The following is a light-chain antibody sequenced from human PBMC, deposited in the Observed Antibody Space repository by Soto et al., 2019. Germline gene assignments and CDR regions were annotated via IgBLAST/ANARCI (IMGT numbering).Light chain of an antibody. V-gene: IGKV3-20*01. Sequence: EIVLTQSRGTLSLSPGERATLSCRTSQSVSSSYLAWYQQKPGQAPRLLIYGASSRATGIPDRFSGSGSGTDFTLTISRLEPEDFAVYYCQQYGSPWTFGQGTKVDIK. CDR2: GAS. CDR1: QSVSSSY. CDR3: QQYGSPWT. J-gene: IGKJ1*01.